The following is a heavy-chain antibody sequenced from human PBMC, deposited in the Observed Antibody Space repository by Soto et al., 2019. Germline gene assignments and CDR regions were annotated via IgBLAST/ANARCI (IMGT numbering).Heavy chain of an antibody. CDR3: ARENRLGLWFGERLYYHSYGMDV. Sequence: SATLCRTRAVTYGSLIDYNCSFIRRITWKGREWLLQINYSGATDYNPTLKTRLTISVDTSKNQFTLKLRSVTAADTALYYCARENRLGLWFGERLYYHSYGMDVWGQGTAVTVSS. D-gene: IGHD3-10*01. V-gene: IGHV4-34*01. J-gene: IGHJ6*02. CDR2: INYSGAT. CDR1: YGSLIDYN.